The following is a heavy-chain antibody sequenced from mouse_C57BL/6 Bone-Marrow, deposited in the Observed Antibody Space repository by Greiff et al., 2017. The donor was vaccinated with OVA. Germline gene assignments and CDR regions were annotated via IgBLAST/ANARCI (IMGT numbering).Heavy chain of an antibody. J-gene: IGHJ2*01. Sequence: QVQLQQPGAELVKPGASVKLSCKASGYTFTSYWMQWVKQRPGQGLEWIGEIDPSDSYTNYNQKFKGKATLTVDTSSSTAYMQLSSLTSEDSAVYYCARERFGYYGSMDYWGQGTTLTVSS. CDR2: IDPSDSYT. V-gene: IGHV1-50*01. CDR1: GYTFTSYW. D-gene: IGHD1-1*01. CDR3: ARERFGYYGSMDY.